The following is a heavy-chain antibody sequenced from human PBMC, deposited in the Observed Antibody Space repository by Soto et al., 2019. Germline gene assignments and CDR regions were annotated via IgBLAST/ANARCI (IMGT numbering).Heavy chain of an antibody. V-gene: IGHV3-13*04. J-gene: IGHJ4*02. CDR3: ARPLGPTPFDY. CDR1: GFTFSSYD. Sequence: GGSLRLSCSASGFTFSSYDMHWVRQGPGKGLEWVSAIGTAGDTNYAGSVKGRFTISGENAKNSLYLQMNSLRAGDTAIYFCARPLGPTPFDYWGQGTLVTVSS. CDR2: IGTAGDT.